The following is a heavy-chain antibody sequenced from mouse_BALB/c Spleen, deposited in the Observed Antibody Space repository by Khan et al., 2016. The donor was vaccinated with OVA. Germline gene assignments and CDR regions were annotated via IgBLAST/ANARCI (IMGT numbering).Heavy chain of an antibody. CDR1: GFTFSSYT. Sequence: EVELVESGGGLVKPGGSLKLSCAASGFTFSSYTMSWVRQTPEKRLEWVATINSGGDNTYYPDSVKGRFNISRDNAKNNLYLQMSSLRSEDTALYYWARSNYGTFAYWGQGTLVTVSA. D-gene: IGHD2-1*01. J-gene: IGHJ3*01. V-gene: IGHV5-9*03. CDR2: INSGGDNT. CDR3: ARSNYGTFAY.